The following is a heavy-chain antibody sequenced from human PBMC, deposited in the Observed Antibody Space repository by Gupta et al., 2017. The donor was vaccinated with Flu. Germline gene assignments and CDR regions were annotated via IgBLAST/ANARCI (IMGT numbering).Heavy chain of an antibody. CDR2: IDPEDGYT. J-gene: IGHJ3*02. D-gene: IGHD7-27*01. CDR1: GYIFIDYV. V-gene: IGHV1-69-2*01. CDR3: ATLQLGAGRWDI. Sequence: EVQLAQSGAEVKKPGATVIISCKASGYIFIDYVMHWVRQAPGKGLEWMGRIDPEDGYTVYSDKFRGRVFITADSSTDTGYLEVNSLKXEXTAAYYXATLQLGAGRWDIWGQGTVVTVSS.